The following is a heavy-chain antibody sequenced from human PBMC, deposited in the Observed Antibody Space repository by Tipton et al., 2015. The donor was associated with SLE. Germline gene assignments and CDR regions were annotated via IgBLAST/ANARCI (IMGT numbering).Heavy chain of an antibody. CDR1: GGSISSGTYY. CDR3: ARGTRAPLGFDI. J-gene: IGHJ3*02. D-gene: IGHD3-3*02. Sequence: LRLSCTVSGGSISSGTYYWSWIRQPAGKGLEWIGRIYTSGSTHHDSSLKSRVTISLDTSKNQFSLKLSSVTAADTAVYYCARGTRAPLGFDIWGQGTMVTVSS. CDR2: IYTSGST. V-gene: IGHV4-61*02.